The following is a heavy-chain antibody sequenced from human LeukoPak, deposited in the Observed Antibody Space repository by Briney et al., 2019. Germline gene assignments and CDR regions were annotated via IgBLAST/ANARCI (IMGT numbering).Heavy chain of an antibody. CDR3: ARDYYDSRTDFDY. D-gene: IGHD3-22*01. Sequence: ASVKVSCKSSGYTFTGYYIHWVRQAPGQGLEWMGWINPNSGGTNYAQKFQGRVTMTRDTSISTAYMEVSRLISDDTAMYYCARDYYDSRTDFDYWGQGTPVTVSS. V-gene: IGHV1-2*02. CDR2: INPNSGGT. J-gene: IGHJ4*02. CDR1: GYTFTGYY.